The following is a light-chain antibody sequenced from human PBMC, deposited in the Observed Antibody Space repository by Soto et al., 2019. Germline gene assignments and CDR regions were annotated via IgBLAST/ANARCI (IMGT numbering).Light chain of an antibody. V-gene: IGKV1-17*01. CDR3: LQHNTYPT. CDR1: QDIRSD. Sequence: DIQMTQSPSSLSASVGDRVTITCRASQDIRSDLDWFQQKPGKAPKRLIYVASNLERGVPSRFSGSGSGTEFTLTISSLQPEDFATYYCLQHNTYPTFGQGTRLEIK. CDR2: VAS. J-gene: IGKJ5*01.